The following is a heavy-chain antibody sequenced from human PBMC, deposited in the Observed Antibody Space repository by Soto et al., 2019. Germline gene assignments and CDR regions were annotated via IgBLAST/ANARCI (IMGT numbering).Heavy chain of an antibody. J-gene: IGHJ4*02. D-gene: IGHD3-3*01. CDR1: GFSFSKYG. Sequence: QVQLVESGGGVVQPGTSLRLSCAASGFSFSKYGIHWVRQAPGKGLEWVAIITYDGSNKYYLDSVKGRFTISRDNSRNTAFLQLDSLTAEDTATYYCAKALSEWIPTYCFDSWGQGARVTVPS. CDR2: ITYDGSNK. V-gene: IGHV3-30*18. CDR3: AKALSEWIPTYCFDS.